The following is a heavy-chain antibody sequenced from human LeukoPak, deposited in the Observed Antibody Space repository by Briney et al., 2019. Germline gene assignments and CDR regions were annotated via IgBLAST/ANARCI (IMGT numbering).Heavy chain of an antibody. D-gene: IGHD5-12*01. Sequence: GGSLRLSCAASGFIFGSYSMNWVRQAPGKGPEWVSSISDTSSHIYYADSVKGRFTVSRDNARNSLYLQMNSLRVEDTAVYYCAREYSGYVPDYWGQGTLVTVSS. J-gene: IGHJ4*02. CDR2: ISDTSSHI. CDR1: GFIFGSYS. V-gene: IGHV3-21*01. CDR3: AREYSGYVPDY.